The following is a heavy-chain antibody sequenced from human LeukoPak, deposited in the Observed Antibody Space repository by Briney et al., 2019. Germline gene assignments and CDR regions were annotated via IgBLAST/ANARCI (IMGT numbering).Heavy chain of an antibody. Sequence: GSLRLSCAASGFTVSSNYMSWVRQAPGKGLEWVSVIYSGGSTYYADSVKGRFTISRHNSKNTLYLQMNSLRAEDTAVYYCASSSGWYGDAFDIWGQGTMVTVSS. V-gene: IGHV3-53*04. D-gene: IGHD6-19*01. J-gene: IGHJ3*02. CDR2: IYSGGST. CDR3: ASSSGWYGDAFDI. CDR1: GFTVSSNY.